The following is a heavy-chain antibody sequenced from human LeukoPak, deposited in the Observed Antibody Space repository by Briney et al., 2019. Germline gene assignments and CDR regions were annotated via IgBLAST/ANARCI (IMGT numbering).Heavy chain of an antibody. V-gene: IGHV3-21*01. CDR1: GFTFSSYS. CDR3: ARVKSHDAFDI. J-gene: IGHJ3*02. CDR2: ISSSSSSYI. Sequence: PGGSLRLSCAASGFTFSSYSMNWVRQAPGKGLEWVSSISSSSSSYIYYADSVKGRFTISRDNAKNSLYLQMNSLRAEDTAVYYCARVKSHDAFDIWGQGTMVTVSS.